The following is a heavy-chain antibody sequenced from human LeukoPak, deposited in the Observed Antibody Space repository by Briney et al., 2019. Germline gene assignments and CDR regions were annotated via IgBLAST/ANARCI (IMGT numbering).Heavy chain of an antibody. J-gene: IGHJ4*02. CDR1: GGPFSSYA. V-gene: IGHV1-69*13. CDR3: AKETRDSGGYQY. Sequence: SVKVSCKASGGPFSSYAISWVRQAPGQGLEWMGGIIPMFGTAGYAQKFQGKVTITADASRRTAYMELNSLRSEDTAVYYCAKETRDSGGYQYWGQGTLVTVSS. D-gene: IGHD3-22*01. CDR2: IIPMFGTA.